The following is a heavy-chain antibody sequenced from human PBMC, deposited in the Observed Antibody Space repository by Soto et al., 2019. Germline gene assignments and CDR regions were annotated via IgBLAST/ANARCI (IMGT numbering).Heavy chain of an antibody. D-gene: IGHD2-8*01. Sequence: PVGSLRLSCAGSGFTFSSYAMSWVRQAPGKGLEWVSAISGSGGSTYYADSVKGRFTISRDNSKNTLYLQMNSLRAEDTAVYYCANDFGNNVRPDAFDIWGQGTMVTVS. V-gene: IGHV3-23*01. CDR1: GFTFSSYA. CDR2: ISGSGGST. J-gene: IGHJ3*02. CDR3: ANDFGNNVRPDAFDI.